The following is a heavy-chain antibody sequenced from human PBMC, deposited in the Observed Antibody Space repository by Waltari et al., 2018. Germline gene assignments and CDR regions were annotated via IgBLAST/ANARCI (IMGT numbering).Heavy chain of an antibody. D-gene: IGHD2-2*01. V-gene: IGHV1-46*01. CDR3: ARSDIVVVPAAKAHYGMDV. CDR1: GYTFTSYY. J-gene: IGHJ6*02. Sequence: QVQLVQSGAEVKKPGASVKVSCKASGYTFTSYYMHWVRQAPGQGLEWMGIINPSGGSTSYGQKSQARVTMTRDTSTSTVYMELSSLRSEDTAVYYWARSDIVVVPAAKAHYGMDVWGQGTTVTVSS. CDR2: INPSGGST.